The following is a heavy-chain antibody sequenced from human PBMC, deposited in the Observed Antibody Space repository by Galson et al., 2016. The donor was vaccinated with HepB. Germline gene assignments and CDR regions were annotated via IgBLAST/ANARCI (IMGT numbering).Heavy chain of an antibody. J-gene: IGHJ4*02. CDR3: ARYYYDNTGYRPFDY. CDR2: IYYSGRT. D-gene: IGHD3-22*01. Sequence: SETLSLTCTVSGGSISSSSYYWGWIRQPPGKGLEWIGSIYYSGRTYDNPSLKSRATLSADTSKNQFSLKLSSVTAADTAVYYCARYYYDNTGYRPFDYWGQGTLVTVSS. CDR1: GGSISSSSYY. V-gene: IGHV4-39*01.